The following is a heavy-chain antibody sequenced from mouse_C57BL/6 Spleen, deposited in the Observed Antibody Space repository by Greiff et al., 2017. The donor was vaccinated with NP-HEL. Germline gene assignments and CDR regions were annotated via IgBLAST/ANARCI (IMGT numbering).Heavy chain of an antibody. CDR1: GFTFSSYT. V-gene: IGHV5-9*01. CDR2: ISGGGGNT. Sequence: EVKLMESGGGLVKPGGSLKLSCAASGFTFSSYTMSWVRQTPEKRLEWVATISGGGGNTYYPDSVKGRFTISRDNAKNTLYLQMSSLRSEDTALYYCARQGPNYYAMDYWGQGTSVTVSS. CDR3: ARQGPNYYAMDY. J-gene: IGHJ4*01. D-gene: IGHD6-5*01.